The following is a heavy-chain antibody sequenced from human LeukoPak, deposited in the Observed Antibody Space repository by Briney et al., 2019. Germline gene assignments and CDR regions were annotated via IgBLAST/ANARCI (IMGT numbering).Heavy chain of an antibody. J-gene: IGHJ3*02. D-gene: IGHD3-22*01. CDR1: GGSISSYY. V-gene: IGHV4-59*12. CDR3: ARGVRYSDSSGYPTSLDAFDI. Sequence: SETLSLTCTVSGGSISSYYWSWIRQPPGKGLEWIGYIYYSGSTYYNPSLKSRVTISVDTSKNQFSLKLSSVTAADTAVYYCARGVRYSDSSGYPTSLDAFDIWGQGTMVTVSS. CDR2: IYYSGST.